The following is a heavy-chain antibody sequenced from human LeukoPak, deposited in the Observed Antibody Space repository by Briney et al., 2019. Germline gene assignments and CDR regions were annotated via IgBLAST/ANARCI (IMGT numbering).Heavy chain of an antibody. CDR2: MSGSGDGT. D-gene: IGHD3-16*01. V-gene: IGHV3-23*01. CDR1: GFAFSNFD. J-gene: IGHJ6*03. CDR3: AKMMGQRLYDYCMDV. Sequence: GGSLRLSCAASGFAFSNFDMSWLRQAPGKGLKWVSAMSGSGDGTYYADSVKGRFTISRDNSKNTLYLQMNSLRAEDTAVYYCAKMMGQRLYDYCMDVWGKGTTVTVSS.